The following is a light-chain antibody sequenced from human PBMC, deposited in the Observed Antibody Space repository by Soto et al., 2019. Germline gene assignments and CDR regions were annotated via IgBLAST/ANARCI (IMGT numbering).Light chain of an antibody. V-gene: IGKV1-9*01. J-gene: IGKJ4*01. CDR1: QDINSF. CDR3: QQVDAYPST. Sequence: IQLTQSPSSLSASVGDRVTITCRASQDINSFLAWYQRKPGKAPNLLIYAASTLQSGVPSRFSGGGSGTDFTLTINRVQPEDFATYYCQQVDAYPSTFGGGTKVDIK. CDR2: AAS.